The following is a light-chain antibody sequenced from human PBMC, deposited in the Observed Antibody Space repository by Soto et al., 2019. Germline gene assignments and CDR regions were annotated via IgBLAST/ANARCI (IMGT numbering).Light chain of an antibody. CDR1: QSVSSSY. Sequence: EIVLTQSPGTLSLSPGERATLSCRASQSVSSSYLAWYQQKPGQAPRLLIYGASSRATGIPDRFSGSASGTDSTLTISRLEAEDFAVFYCQQYGISPPCTFGQGTKLEIK. CDR2: GAS. J-gene: IGKJ2*02. CDR3: QQYGISPPCT. V-gene: IGKV3-20*01.